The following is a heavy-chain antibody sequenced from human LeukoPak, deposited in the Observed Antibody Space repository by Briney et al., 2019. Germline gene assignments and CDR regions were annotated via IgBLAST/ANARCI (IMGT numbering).Heavy chain of an antibody. Sequence: ASVKVSCKASGYTFTSYYMHWVRQAPGQGLEWMGIINPSGGSTSYAQKFQGSVTMTRDTSTSTVYMELSSLRSEDTAVYYCASEYYDSSGSNEAFDYWGQGTLVTVSS. J-gene: IGHJ4*02. D-gene: IGHD3-22*01. CDR3: ASEYYDSSGSNEAFDY. CDR2: INPSGGST. CDR1: GYTFTSYY. V-gene: IGHV1-46*01.